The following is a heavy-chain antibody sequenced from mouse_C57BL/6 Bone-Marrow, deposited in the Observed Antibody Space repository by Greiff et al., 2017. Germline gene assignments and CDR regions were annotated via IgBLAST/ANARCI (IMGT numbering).Heavy chain of an antibody. Sequence: EVQLQQSGPELVKPGASVKISCKASGYSFTGYYMNWVKQSPEKSLEWIGEINPSTGGTTYNQKFKAKATLTVDKSSSTAYMQLKSLTSEDSAVYDCASGIYDGYYDWFAYWGQGTLVTVSA. D-gene: IGHD2-3*01. V-gene: IGHV1-42*01. CDR3: ASGIYDGYYDWFAY. CDR2: INPSTGGT. J-gene: IGHJ3*01. CDR1: GYSFTGYY.